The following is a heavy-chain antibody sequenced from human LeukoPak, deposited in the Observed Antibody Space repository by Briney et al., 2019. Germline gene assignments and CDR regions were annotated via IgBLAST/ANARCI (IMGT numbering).Heavy chain of an antibody. V-gene: IGHV3-48*01. Sequence: GGSLRLSCAASGFTFSSYGMTWVRQAPGKGLEWVSYISSSSSTIYYADSVKGRFTISRDNAKNSLYLQLNSLRAEDTAVYYCAKDIRLMVRGVEIDYWGQGTLVTVSS. CDR2: ISSSSSTI. CDR3: AKDIRLMVRGVEIDY. D-gene: IGHD3-10*01. CDR1: GFTFSSYG. J-gene: IGHJ4*02.